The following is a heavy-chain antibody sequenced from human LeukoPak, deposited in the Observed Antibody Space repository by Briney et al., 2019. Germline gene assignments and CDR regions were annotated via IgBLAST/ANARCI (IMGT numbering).Heavy chain of an antibody. Sequence: ASEKVSCTAPGYTFTSYAMHWVRQAPGQRLEWMGWINAGNGNTKYSQEFQSRVNITRDRSASTAYMEMSSLRSEDMAVYYCARVVKYRSGPLTDLLPYYFDYWGQGTLVTVSS. J-gene: IGHJ4*02. CDR3: ARVVKYRSGPLTDLLPYYFDY. CDR1: GYTFTSYA. V-gene: IGHV1-3*03. CDR2: INAGNGNT. D-gene: IGHD6-19*01.